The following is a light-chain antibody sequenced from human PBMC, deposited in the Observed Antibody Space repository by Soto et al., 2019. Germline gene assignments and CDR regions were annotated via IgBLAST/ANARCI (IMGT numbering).Light chain of an antibody. Sequence: EIVLTQSPGTLSLSPVERATLSCMTIQSVSSYLAWYQQKPGQAPRLLIYDASNRATGIPGRFSGSGSGTDFTLTISSLEPEDFAVYYCQQRSNWPPSITFGQGTRLEIK. CDR1: QSVSSY. V-gene: IGKV3-11*01. J-gene: IGKJ5*01. CDR2: DAS. CDR3: QQRSNWPPSIT.